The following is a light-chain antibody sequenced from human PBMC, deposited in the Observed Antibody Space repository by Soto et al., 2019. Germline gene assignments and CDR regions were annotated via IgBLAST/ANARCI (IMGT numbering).Light chain of an antibody. J-gene: IGLJ1*01. CDR1: TSNLGAGYD. Sequence: QSVLTQPPSVSGAPGQRVTLSCTGNTSNLGAGYDVHWYQQLPGAAPKLVIFGNRNRPSGVPERFSGSKSGTSATLGITGLQTGDEAEYYCGVWDRSLTTYVFGPGTKVTVL. CDR2: GNR. V-gene: IGLV1-40*01. CDR3: GVWDRSLTTYV.